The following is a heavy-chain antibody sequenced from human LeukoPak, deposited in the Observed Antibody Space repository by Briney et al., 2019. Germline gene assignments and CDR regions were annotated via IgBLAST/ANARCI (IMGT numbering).Heavy chain of an antibody. Sequence: ASVKVSFKASGGTFSSYAISWVRQAPGQGLEWMGRIIPILGIANYAQKFQGRVTITADKSTSTAYMELSSLRSEDTAVYYCARDRSTTVTNHGDDYWGQGTLVTVSS. CDR1: GGTFSSYA. D-gene: IGHD4-17*01. V-gene: IGHV1-69*04. J-gene: IGHJ4*02. CDR2: IIPILGIA. CDR3: ARDRSTTVTNHGDDY.